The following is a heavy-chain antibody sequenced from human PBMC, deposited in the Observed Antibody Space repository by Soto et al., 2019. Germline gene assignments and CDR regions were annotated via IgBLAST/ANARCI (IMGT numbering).Heavy chain of an antibody. J-gene: IGHJ4*02. D-gene: IGHD2-15*01. V-gene: IGHV1-69*13. CDR1: GGTFSSYA. CDR2: IIPIFGTA. CDR3: ARGGGYCSGGSCYGRIFDY. Sequence: SVKVSCKASGGTFSSYAISWVRQAPGQGLEWMGGIIPIFGTANYAQKFQGRVTITADESTSTAYMELSSLRSEDTAVYYCARGGGYCSGGSCYGRIFDYWGQGTLVTVSS.